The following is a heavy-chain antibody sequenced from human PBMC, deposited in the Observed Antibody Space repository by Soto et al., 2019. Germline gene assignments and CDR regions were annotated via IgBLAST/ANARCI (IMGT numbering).Heavy chain of an antibody. V-gene: IGHV3-33*01. CDR2: IWYDGSNK. Sequence: QEQLVESGGGVVQPGRSLRLSCAASGFIFSSYGMHWVRQAPGKGLEWVAVIWYDGSNKYYADSLKGRFTISRDNSKNTLYLQMNSLRAEDTAVYYCARDRYSSGWYDLDYWGQGTLVTVSS. CDR1: GFIFSSYG. D-gene: IGHD6-19*01. J-gene: IGHJ4*02. CDR3: ARDRYSSGWYDLDY.